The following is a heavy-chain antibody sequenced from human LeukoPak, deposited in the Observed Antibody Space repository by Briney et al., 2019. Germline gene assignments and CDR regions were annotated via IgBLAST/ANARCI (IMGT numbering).Heavy chain of an antibody. J-gene: IGHJ6*03. V-gene: IGHV5-51*01. D-gene: IGHD6-13*01. CDR3: GRLGINYYYMDV. Sequence: GESLKISCKGSGYNFDIYGIRWGRQIRGQGLEWMGVIYPANSYTTYSPSFQGQVTISADKSVNTAYLQWSTLKASDTATYYCGRLGINYYYMDVWAKGTTVTVSS. CDR2: IYPANSYT. CDR1: GYNFDIYG.